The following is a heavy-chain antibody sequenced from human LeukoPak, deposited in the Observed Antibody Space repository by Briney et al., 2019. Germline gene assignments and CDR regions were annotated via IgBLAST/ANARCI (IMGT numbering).Heavy chain of an antibody. Sequence: SGESLKISCKGSGYSFTSYWIGWVRQMPGKGLEWMGIIYPGDSETRYSPSFQGQVTISADKSINTAYLQWSSLKAPDTAMYYCARGTEGGASWFHWFDPWGQGTLVTVSS. CDR1: GYSFTSYW. CDR3: ARGTEGGASWFHWFDP. J-gene: IGHJ5*02. D-gene: IGHD6-13*01. V-gene: IGHV5-51*01. CDR2: IYPGDSET.